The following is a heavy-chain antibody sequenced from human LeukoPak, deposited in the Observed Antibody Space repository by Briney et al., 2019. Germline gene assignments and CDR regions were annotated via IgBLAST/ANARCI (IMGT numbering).Heavy chain of an antibody. CDR3: ARVGAAAGIFGYYYYYMDV. Sequence: ASVKVSCKASGYTFTGYYMHWVRQAPGQGLEWTGWINPNSGGTNYAQKFQGRVTMTRDTSISTAYMELSRLRSDDTAVYYCARVGAAAGIFGYYYYYMDVWGKGTTVTVSS. V-gene: IGHV1-2*02. CDR1: GYTFTGYY. J-gene: IGHJ6*03. D-gene: IGHD6-13*01. CDR2: INPNSGGT.